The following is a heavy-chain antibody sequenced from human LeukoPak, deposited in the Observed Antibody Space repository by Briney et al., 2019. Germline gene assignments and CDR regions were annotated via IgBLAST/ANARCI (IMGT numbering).Heavy chain of an antibody. Sequence: SVKVSCKASGGTFSSYAISWVRQAPGQGLEWMGRIIPILGIANYAQKFQGRVTITADKSTSTAYMELSSLRSEDTAVYYCARDLDIVVVPAAIALAFDIWGQGTMVIVSS. CDR1: GGTFSSYA. CDR2: IIPILGIA. CDR3: ARDLDIVVVPAAIALAFDI. J-gene: IGHJ3*02. V-gene: IGHV1-69*04. D-gene: IGHD2-2*02.